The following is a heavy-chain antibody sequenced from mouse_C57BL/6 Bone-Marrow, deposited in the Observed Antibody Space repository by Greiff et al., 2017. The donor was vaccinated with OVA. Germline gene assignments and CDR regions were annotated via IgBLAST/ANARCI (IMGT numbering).Heavy chain of an antibody. D-gene: IGHD2-3*01. Sequence: EVNVVESGGGLVKPGGSLKLSCAASGFTFSDYGMHWVRQAPEKGLEWVAYISSGSSTIYYADTVKGRFTISRDNAKNTLFLQMTSLRSEDTAMYYCARPRWLLPDYWGQGTTLTVSS. J-gene: IGHJ2*01. CDR1: GFTFSDYG. V-gene: IGHV5-17*01. CDR2: ISSGSSTI. CDR3: ARPRWLLPDY.